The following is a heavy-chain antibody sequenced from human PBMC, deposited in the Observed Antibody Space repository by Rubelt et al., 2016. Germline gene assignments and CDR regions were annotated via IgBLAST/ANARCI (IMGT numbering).Heavy chain of an antibody. D-gene: IGHD2-2*01. Sequence: QVQLQQWGAGLLKPSETLSLPCAVFGGAFSGYLWGWIRQPPGKGLGWIGGINHGGSANYNPPLQSRVTLSIETSRKQFSLKLTSVTAADTAVYFCARNEYGSETSCYDIWGQGSLVTVSS. CDR1: GGAFSGYL. J-gene: IGHJ4*02. CDR2: INHGGSA. V-gene: IGHV4-34*01. CDR3: ARNEYGSETSCYDI.